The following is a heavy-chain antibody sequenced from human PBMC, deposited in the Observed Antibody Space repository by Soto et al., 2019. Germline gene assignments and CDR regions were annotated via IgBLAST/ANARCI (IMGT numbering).Heavy chain of an antibody. CDR1: GGSISSGSYY. D-gene: IGHD6-13*01. V-gene: IGHV4-39*01. J-gene: IGHJ4*02. CDR2: IYYSGST. CDR3: ARGIAAAGKGGILGDFDY. Sequence: QLQLQESGPGLVKPSETMSLTCTVSGGSISSGSYYWGWIRQPPGKGLEWIGSIYYSGSTYYNPSLKSRVTISVDTSKNQFSLKLSSVTAADTAVYYCARGIAAAGKGGILGDFDYWGQGTLVTVSS.